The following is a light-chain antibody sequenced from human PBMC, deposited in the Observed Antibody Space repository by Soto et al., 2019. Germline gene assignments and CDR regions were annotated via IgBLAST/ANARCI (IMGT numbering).Light chain of an antibody. V-gene: IGKV1-39*01. J-gene: IGKJ1*01. CDR1: QSISSY. CDR2: DAS. Sequence: DIQMTQSPSSLSASVGDRVTITCRASQSISSYLNWYQQKPGKAPKLFIYDASTRATGIPARFSGSGSGTEFTLTISSLQSEDFAVYYCQQYNSWPETFGQGTKVDIK. CDR3: QQYNSWPET.